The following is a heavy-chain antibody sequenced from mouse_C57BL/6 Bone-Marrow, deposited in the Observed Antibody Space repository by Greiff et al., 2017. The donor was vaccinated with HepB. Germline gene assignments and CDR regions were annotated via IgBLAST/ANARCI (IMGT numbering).Heavy chain of an antibody. J-gene: IGHJ4*01. CDR2: INPSSGYT. V-gene: IGHV1-7*01. CDR3: ASRRSYAMDY. Sequence: QVQLQQSGAELAKPGASVKLSCKASGYTFTSYWMHWVKQRPGQGLEWIGYINPSSGYTKYNQKFKDKATLTAGKSSSTAYMQLSSLTYEDSAVYYCASRRSYAMDYWGQGTSVTVSS. CDR1: GYTFTSYW.